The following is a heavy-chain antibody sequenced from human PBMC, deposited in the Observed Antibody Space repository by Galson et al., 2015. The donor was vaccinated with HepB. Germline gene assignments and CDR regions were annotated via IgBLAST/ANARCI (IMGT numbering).Heavy chain of an antibody. J-gene: IGHJ4*02. CDR1: GFTFSSYS. D-gene: IGHD1-26*01. V-gene: IGHV3-21*01. CDR3: ASGRAGTVGAT. CDR2: ISSSSTYI. Sequence: SLRLSCAASGFTFSSYSMNWVRQAPGKGLEWVSSISSSSTYIYYADSVKGRFTISRDNAKNSLYLQMNSLRAEDTAVYYCASGRAGTVGATWGKGTLVTVSS.